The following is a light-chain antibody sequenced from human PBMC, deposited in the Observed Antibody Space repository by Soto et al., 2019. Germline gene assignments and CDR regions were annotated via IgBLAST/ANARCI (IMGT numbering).Light chain of an antibody. Sequence: EIVLTQSPGTLSFSPGERATPTCRASQSVSSSYLAWFQQKPGQAPRLLIYGASSRATGIPDRFSGSGSGTDFTLTISRLEPEDFAVYYCQQYSNAPFTFGPGTKVDIK. CDR3: QQYSNAPFT. J-gene: IGKJ3*01. CDR2: GAS. CDR1: QSVSSSY. V-gene: IGKV3-20*01.